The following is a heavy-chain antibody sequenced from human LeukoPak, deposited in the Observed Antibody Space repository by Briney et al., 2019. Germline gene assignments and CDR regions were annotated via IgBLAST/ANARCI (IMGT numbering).Heavy chain of an antibody. J-gene: IGHJ5*02. CDR2: IYHSGST. CDR3: ATGSVVVTASWFDP. D-gene: IGHD2-21*02. CDR1: GGSISSSSYY. V-gene: IGHV4-39*07. Sequence: SETLSLTCTVSGGSISSSSYYWGWIRQPPGKGLEWIGSIYHSGSTNYNPSLKSRVTISVDKSKNQFSLKLSSVTAADTAVYYCATGSVVVTASWFDPWGQGTLVTVSS.